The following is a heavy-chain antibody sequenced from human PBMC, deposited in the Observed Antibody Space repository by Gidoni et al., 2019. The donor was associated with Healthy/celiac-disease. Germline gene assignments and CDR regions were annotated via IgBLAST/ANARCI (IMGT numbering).Heavy chain of an antibody. J-gene: IGHJ3*02. Sequence: EVQLVESGGGLVQPGGSLRLSCAASGFTFSDHYMDWVRQAPGKGLEWVGRTRNKANSYTTEYAASVKGRFTISRDDSKNSLYLQMNSLKTEDTAVYYCARDNDAFDIWGQGTMVTVSS. CDR1: GFTFSDHY. CDR3: ARDNDAFDI. CDR2: TRNKANSYTT. V-gene: IGHV3-72*01.